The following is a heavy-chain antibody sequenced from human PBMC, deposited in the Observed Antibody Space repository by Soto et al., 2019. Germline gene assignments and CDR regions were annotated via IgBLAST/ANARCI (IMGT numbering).Heavy chain of an antibody. CDR3: ARQDILTGYYTGFDY. CDR1: GGSISSYY. J-gene: IGHJ4*02. V-gene: IGHV4-59*08. Sequence: QVQLQESGPGLVKPSETLSLTCTVSGGSISSYYWSWIRQPPGKGLEWIGYIYYSGSTNYNPSLKSRVTISVDTSKNQFSLKLSSVPAADTAVYYFARQDILTGYYTGFDYWGQGTLVTVSS. D-gene: IGHD3-9*01. CDR2: IYYSGST.